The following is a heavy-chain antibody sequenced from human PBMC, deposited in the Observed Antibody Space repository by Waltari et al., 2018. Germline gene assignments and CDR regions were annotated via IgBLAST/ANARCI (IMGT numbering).Heavy chain of an antibody. CDR1: GYSISSGYY. D-gene: IGHD2-15*01. J-gene: IGHJ4*02. V-gene: IGHV4-38-2*02. CDR3: ARDPEDCSGGSCYSDDFDY. CDR2: IYHSGHN. Sequence: QVQLQESGPGLVKPSETLSLTCAVSGYSISSGYYWGWIRQPPGKGLEWICSIYHSGHNFYNPSLKSRVNISVETSKNQVSRRLSSVTAADTAVYYCARDPEDCSGGSCYSDDFDYWGQGTLVTVSS.